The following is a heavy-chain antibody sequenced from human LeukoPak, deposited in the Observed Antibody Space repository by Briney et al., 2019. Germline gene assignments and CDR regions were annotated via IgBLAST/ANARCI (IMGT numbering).Heavy chain of an antibody. CDR1: GGSFSGYY. D-gene: IGHD1-26*01. V-gene: IGHV4-34*01. CDR3: AREDSGISDDAFDI. CDR2: INHSGST. J-gene: IGHJ3*02. Sequence: SETLSLTCADYGGSFSGYYWSWIRQPPGKGLEWIGEINHSGSTNYNPSLKSRVTISVDTSKNQFSLKLSSVTAADTAMYYCAREDSGISDDAFDIWGQGTMVTISS.